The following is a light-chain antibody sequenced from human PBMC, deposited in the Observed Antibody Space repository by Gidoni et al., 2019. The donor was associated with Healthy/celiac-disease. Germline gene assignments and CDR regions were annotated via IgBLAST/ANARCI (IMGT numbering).Light chain of an antibody. CDR3: QQSYSTPA. V-gene: IGKV1-39*01. CDR1: QSISSY. Sequence: DIQMTQSPSSLSASVGDRVTITCRASQSISSYLNWYQQKPGKAPKLLIYAASRLQSGVPSRFSGSGSGTDFTLTISSLQPEDFATYYCQQSYSTPAFGQWTKVEIK. CDR2: AAS. J-gene: IGKJ1*01.